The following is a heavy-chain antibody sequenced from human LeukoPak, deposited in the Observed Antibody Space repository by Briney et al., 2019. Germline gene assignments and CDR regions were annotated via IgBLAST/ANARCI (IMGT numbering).Heavy chain of an antibody. J-gene: IGHJ1*01. CDR2: VYYTGRT. D-gene: IGHD3-22*01. Sequence: SETLSLTCTVSGDFISSSSYYWGWIRQPPGKGLEWIGDVYYTGRTYYNPSLKSRVFISIDTSNNYFSLNLNFVTAADTAVYYCARRRYYDSTGYFEWGRGSLVTVSS. V-gene: IGHV4-39*02. CDR3: ARRRYYDSTGYFE. CDR1: GDFISSSSYY.